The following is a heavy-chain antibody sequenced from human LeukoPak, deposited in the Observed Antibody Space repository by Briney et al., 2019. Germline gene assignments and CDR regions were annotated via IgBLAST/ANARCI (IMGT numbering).Heavy chain of an antibody. CDR2: ISSSGSTI. CDR3: ARDGSSPQY. J-gene: IGHJ4*02. CDR1: GFTFSTNS. V-gene: IGHV3-48*02. D-gene: IGHD2-15*01. Sequence: PGGSLRLYCAASGFTFSTNSMNWVRQAPGRGLEWVSYISSSGSTIYYTDSVRGRFTISRDNAKNSLYLQINSLRDEDTAVYYCARDGSSPQYWGQGTLVTVSS.